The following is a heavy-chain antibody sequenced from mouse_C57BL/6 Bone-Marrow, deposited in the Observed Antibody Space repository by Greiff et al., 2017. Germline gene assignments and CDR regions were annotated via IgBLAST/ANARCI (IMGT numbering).Heavy chain of an antibody. J-gene: IGHJ4*01. Sequence: QVQLQQPGAELVKPGASVKLSCKASGYTFTSYWMHWVKQRPGQGLEWIGMIHPNSGSTNYNEKFKSKATLTVDKSSSTAYMQLSSLTSEDSAVYYCAKSLLRPYAMDYWGQGTSVTVSS. CDR2: IHPNSGST. CDR3: AKSLLRPYAMDY. CDR1: GYTFTSYW. V-gene: IGHV1-64*01. D-gene: IGHD1-1*01.